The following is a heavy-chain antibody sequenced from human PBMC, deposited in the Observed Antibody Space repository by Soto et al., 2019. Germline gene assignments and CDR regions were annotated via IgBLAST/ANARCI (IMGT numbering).Heavy chain of an antibody. CDR1: GGSINSGDYY. Sequence: SETLSLTCTVSGGSINSGDYYWSWIRQPPGKGLEWIGNLYCTGSTYYNPSLKSRVTISVDTSKKQFSLMVTSVTAADTAVYYCARYRYSDSLKEYYFDYWGQGTLVTVSS. CDR3: ARYRYSDSLKEYYFDY. D-gene: IGHD3-22*01. V-gene: IGHV4-30-4*01. CDR2: LYCTGST. J-gene: IGHJ4*02.